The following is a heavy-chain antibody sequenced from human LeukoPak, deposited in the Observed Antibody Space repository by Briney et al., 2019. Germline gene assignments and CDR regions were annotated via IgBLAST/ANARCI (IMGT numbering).Heavy chain of an antibody. CDR3: ATISAQTFDI. Sequence: GGSLRLSCVGSGFTFSTYWVNWVRQAPGKGLEWVANIKPDGSDKYYVDSARGRFTVSRDNAKNSAFLRMNSLRAEDTAIYYCATISAQTFDIWGQGTLVSVSS. CDR2: IKPDGSDK. CDR1: GFTFSTYW. D-gene: IGHD5-24*01. V-gene: IGHV3-7*01. J-gene: IGHJ3*02.